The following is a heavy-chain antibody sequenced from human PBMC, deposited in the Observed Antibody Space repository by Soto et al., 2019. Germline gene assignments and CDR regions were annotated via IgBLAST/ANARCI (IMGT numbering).Heavy chain of an antibody. CDR3: ARDRYGVPRGDYFDS. D-gene: IGHD4-17*01. J-gene: IGHJ4*02. CDR2: IYYSGSN. CDR1: GGSISSGAHY. V-gene: IGHV4-31*03. Sequence: PSETLSLTCTVSGGSISSGAHYWSWIRQLPGKGLEWIVNIYYSGSNYYNPSLKSRVTISVDTSNNQFSLNLSSVTAADTAIYYCARDRYGVPRGDYFDSWGQGILVTVSS.